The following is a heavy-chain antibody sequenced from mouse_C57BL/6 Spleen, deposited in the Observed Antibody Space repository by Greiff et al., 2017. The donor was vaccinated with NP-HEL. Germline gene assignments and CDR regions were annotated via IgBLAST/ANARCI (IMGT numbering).Heavy chain of an antibody. J-gene: IGHJ4*01. V-gene: IGHV1-80*01. Sequence: QVQLQQSGAELVKPGASVKISCKASGYAFSSYWMNWVKQRPGKGLEWIGQLYPGDGDTNYNGKFKGKATLTADKSSSTAYMQLSRLTSEDSAVYFCARPSGSSAMDYWGQGTSVTVSS. CDR2: LYPGDGDT. CDR1: GYAFSSYW. CDR3: ARPSGSSAMDY. D-gene: IGHD1-1*01.